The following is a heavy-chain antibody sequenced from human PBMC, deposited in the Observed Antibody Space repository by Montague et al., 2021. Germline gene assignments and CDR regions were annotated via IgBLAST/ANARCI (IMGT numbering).Heavy chain of an antibody. CDR1: GGSTSSTAYY. Sequence: TLSLTCAVSGGSTSSTAYYWSWIRQHPGKGLEWIGYIYYSGSTYYNPSLKSRVTISVDTSQNQFSLNLNSVTAADTAVYYCARVGATVTAPLDFWGQGTLVTVSS. CDR3: ARVGATVTAPLDF. CDR2: IYYSGST. J-gene: IGHJ4*02. D-gene: IGHD4-17*01. V-gene: IGHV4-31*11.